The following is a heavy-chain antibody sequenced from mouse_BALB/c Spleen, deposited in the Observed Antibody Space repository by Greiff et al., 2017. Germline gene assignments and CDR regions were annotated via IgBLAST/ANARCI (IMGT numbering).Heavy chain of an antibody. V-gene: IGHV5-12-1*01. J-gene: IGHJ2*01. CDR1: GFAFSSYD. CDR2: ISSGGGST. CDR3: ARHAREGYDDFDY. Sequence: EVQGVESGGGLVKPGGSLKLSCAASGFAFSSYDMSWVRQTPEKRLEWVAYISSGGGSTYYPDTVKGRFTISRDNAKNTLYLQMSSLKSEDTAMYYCARHAREGYDDFDYWGQGTTLTVSS. D-gene: IGHD2-2*01.